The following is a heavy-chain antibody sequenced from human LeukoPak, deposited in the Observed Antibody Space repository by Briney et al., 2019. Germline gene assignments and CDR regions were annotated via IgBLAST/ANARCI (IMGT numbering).Heavy chain of an antibody. V-gene: IGHV4-61*02. CDR2: IYTSGST. D-gene: IGHD2-2*01. CDR1: GGSISSGSYY. J-gene: IGHJ4*02. CDR3: AREKNVVVPAAFDY. Sequence: SETLSLTCTVSGGSISSGSYYWSWIRQPAGKGLEWIGRIYTSGSTNYNPSLKSRVTISVDTSKNQFSLKLSSVTAADTAVYYCAREKNVVVPAAFDYWGQGTLVTVSS.